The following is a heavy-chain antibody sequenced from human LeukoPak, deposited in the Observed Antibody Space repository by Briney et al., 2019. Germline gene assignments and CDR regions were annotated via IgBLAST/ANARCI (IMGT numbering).Heavy chain of an antibody. V-gene: IGHV4-39*01. CDR1: GGYISSSSYY. J-gene: IGHJ6*03. CDR3: ARPVAAERGRYYYYMDV. CDR2: IYYSGST. Sequence: PSETLSLTCTVSGGYISSSSYYWGWIRQPPGKGLEWIGSIYYSGSTYYNPSLKSRVTISVDTSKNQFSLKLSSVTAADTAVYYCARPVAAERGRYYYYMDVWGKGTTVTVSS. D-gene: IGHD2-15*01.